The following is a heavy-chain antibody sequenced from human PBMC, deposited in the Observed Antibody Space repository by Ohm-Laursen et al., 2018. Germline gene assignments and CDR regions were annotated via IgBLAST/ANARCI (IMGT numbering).Heavy chain of an antibody. Sequence: SLRLSCAAPGFTFSSYSMNWVRQAPGKGLEWVSSISSSSSYIYYADSVKGRFTISRDNAKNSLYLQMNSLRAEDTAVYYCARYGWGSGDGYNDWFDPWGQGTLVSVSS. V-gene: IGHV3-21*04. D-gene: IGHD5-24*01. CDR1: GFTFSSYS. J-gene: IGHJ5*02. CDR2: ISSSSSYI. CDR3: ARYGWGSGDGYNDWFDP.